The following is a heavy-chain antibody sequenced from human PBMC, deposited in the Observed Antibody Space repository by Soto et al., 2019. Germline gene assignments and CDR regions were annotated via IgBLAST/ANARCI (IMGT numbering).Heavy chain of an antibody. CDR1: GGSISSSSYY. V-gene: IGHV4-39*01. J-gene: IGHJ5*02. Sequence: SETLSLTCTVSGGSISSSSYYWGWIRQPPGKGLEWIGSIYYSGSTYYNPSLKSRVTISVDTSKNQFSLKLSSVTAADTAVYYCARHRPLLYSSSWEPPIGWFDPWGQGTLVTVSS. D-gene: IGHD6-13*01. CDR3: ARHRPLLYSSSWEPPIGWFDP. CDR2: IYYSGST.